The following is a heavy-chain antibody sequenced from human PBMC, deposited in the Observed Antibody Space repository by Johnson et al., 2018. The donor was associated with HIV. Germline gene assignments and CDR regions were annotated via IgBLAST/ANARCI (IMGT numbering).Heavy chain of an antibody. CDR2: ISWDSGSI. D-gene: IGHD2-8*02. J-gene: IGHJ3*02. V-gene: IGHV3-9*01. CDR1: GFTFDDYA. CDR3: ARTQVVYAHFDI. Sequence: VQLVESGGGVVRPGGSLRLSCAASGFTFDDYAMHWVRQAPGKGLEWVSGISWDSGSIGYADSVKGRFTISRDNAKNTLYLQMNSLRAEDTAVYYCARTQVVYAHFDIWGQGTMVTVSS.